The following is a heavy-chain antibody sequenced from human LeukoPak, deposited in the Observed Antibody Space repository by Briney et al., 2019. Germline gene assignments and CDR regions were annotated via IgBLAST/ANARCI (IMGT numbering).Heavy chain of an antibody. D-gene: IGHD3-10*01. CDR1: GYNINNYG. V-gene: IGHV1-18*01. Sequence: VASVKVSCKASGYNINNYGIICVRLAPRHGLEWMGWINPYNGDTDYAQKFQGRVTMTTDTSTSTAYMEVRSLRSDDTAVYYCAREHFRVRGPETWFDPWGQGTFVTVSS. CDR2: INPYNGDT. J-gene: IGHJ5*02. CDR3: AREHFRVRGPETWFDP.